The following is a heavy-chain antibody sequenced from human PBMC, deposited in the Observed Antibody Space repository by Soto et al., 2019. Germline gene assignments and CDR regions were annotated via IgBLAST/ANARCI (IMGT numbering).Heavy chain of an antibody. D-gene: IGHD6-6*01. CDR1: GGSNSSYY. J-gene: IGHJ4*02. Sequence: SETLSLTCTVSGGSNSSYYWGWIRQPPGKGLEWIGNIYYSGSTNYNPSLKSRVTISLDTSKKQFSLKLTSVTAADTAVYYCARSYSRSDFASWGRGTLVTVSS. CDR2: IYYSGST. V-gene: IGHV4-59*01. CDR3: ARSYSRSDFAS.